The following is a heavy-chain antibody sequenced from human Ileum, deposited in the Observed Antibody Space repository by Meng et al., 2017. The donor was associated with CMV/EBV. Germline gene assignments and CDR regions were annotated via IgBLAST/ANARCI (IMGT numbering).Heavy chain of an antibody. CDR3: ATRGVHDFDH. V-gene: IGHV1-46*01. J-gene: IGHJ4*02. Sequence: VQLWHSGSEGKKPGASVEISCKASGYTFTSYYMHWVRQAPGQGLEWMGIINPSGGSTSYAQKFQGRVTMTRDTSTSTVYMKLSSLRSEDTAVYYCATRGVHDFDHWGQGTLVTVSS. D-gene: IGHD3-10*01. CDR1: GYTFTSYY. CDR2: INPSGGST.